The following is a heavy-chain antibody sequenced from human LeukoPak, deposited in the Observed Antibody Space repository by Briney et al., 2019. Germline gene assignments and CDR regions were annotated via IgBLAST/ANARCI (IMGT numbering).Heavy chain of an antibody. CDR2: FDPEDGEP. CDR3: ASGWLRFTLNY. D-gene: IGHD5-12*01. CDR1: GYTLSGLS. Sequence: ASVKVSCKISGYTLSGLSFHWVRQAPGKGLEWMGRFDPEDGEPVYTQRFQGRVTMTADPSTDTVNMDLSSLRSDDTAVYYCASGWLRFTLNYWGQGTPVTV. J-gene: IGHJ4*02. V-gene: IGHV1-24*01.